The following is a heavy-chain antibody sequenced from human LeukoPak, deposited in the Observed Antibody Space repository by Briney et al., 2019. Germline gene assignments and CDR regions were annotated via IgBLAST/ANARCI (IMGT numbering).Heavy chain of an antibody. D-gene: IGHD2-8*01. V-gene: IGHV1-69*01. J-gene: IGHJ4*02. Sequence: SVKVSCKASGGTFSSYAISWERQAPGQGLEWMGGIIPIFGTANYAQKFQGRATITADESTSTAYMELSSLRSEDTAVYYCASSLVYAQSANFDYWGQGTLVTVSS. CDR3: ASSLVYAQSANFDY. CDR2: IIPIFGTA. CDR1: GGTFSSYA.